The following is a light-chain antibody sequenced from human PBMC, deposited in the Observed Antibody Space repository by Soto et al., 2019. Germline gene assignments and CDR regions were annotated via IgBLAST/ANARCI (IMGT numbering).Light chain of an antibody. V-gene: IGKV3-20*01. Sequence: EIVLTQSPGTLSLSPGERATLSCWASQSVRGSSWAWYQQKPGQAPRLLIYGASTRATGIPDRFSGSGSGTDFTLTINRLEPEDFAVYYCQQYGSSPRTFGQGTKVEIK. CDR3: QQYGSSPRT. J-gene: IGKJ1*01. CDR2: GAS. CDR1: QSVRGSS.